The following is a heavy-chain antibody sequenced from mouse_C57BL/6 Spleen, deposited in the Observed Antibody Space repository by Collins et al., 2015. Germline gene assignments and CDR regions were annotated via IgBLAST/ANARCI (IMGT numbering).Heavy chain of an antibody. Sequence: QVQLQQSGPELVKPGASVKISCKASGYTFTDYYINWVKQRPGQGLEWIGWIFPGSGSTYYNEKFKGKATLTVDKSSSTAYMLLSSLTSEDSAVYFCARPHYYGSRGYAMDYWGQGTSVTVSS. D-gene: IGHD1-1*01. J-gene: IGHJ4*01. CDR1: GYTFTDYY. CDR3: ARPHYYGSRGYAMDY. CDR2: IFPGSGST. V-gene: IGHV1-75*01.